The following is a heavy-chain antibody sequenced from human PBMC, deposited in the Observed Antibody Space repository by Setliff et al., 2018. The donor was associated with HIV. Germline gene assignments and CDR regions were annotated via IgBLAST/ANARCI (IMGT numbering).Heavy chain of an antibody. J-gene: IGHJ3*02. CDR2: ISRSGDSI. CDR1: GFTFSDYF. D-gene: IGHD6-6*01. Sequence: GGSLRLSCAASGFTFSDYFMSWIRQAPGKGLEWVSYISRSGDSIHYADSVKGRFTISRDNARNTLYLQMNSLKAEDTAVYYCARVNSIADNAFDIWGQGTMVTVSS. CDR3: ARVNSIADNAFDI. V-gene: IGHV3-11*04.